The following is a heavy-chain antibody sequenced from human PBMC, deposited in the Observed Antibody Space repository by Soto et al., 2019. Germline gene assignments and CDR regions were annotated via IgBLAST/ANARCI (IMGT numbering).Heavy chain of an antibody. D-gene: IGHD6-13*01. CDR2: ISGSGGST. V-gene: IGHV3-23*01. CDR1: GFTFSSYA. CDR3: ANNAASSPHAFDI. J-gene: IGHJ3*02. Sequence: EVQLLESGAGLVEPGGSLRLSCAASGFTFSSYAMSWVRQAPGKGLEWVSAISGSGGSTYYADSVKGRFTISRDNSKNTLYLQMNSLRAEVTAVYYCANNAASSPHAFDIWGQGTMVTVSS.